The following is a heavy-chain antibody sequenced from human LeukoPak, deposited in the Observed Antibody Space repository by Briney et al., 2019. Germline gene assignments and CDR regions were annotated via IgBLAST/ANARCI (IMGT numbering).Heavy chain of an antibody. V-gene: IGHV3-23*01. Sequence: PGGSLRLSCAASGFTFSSYAMSWVRQAPGKGLEWVSAISGSGGSIYYADSVKGRFTISRDNSKNTLYLQMNSLRAEDTAVYYCAKDQGWGGWDHDAFDIWGQGTMVTVSS. D-gene: IGHD6-19*01. CDR1: GFTFSSYA. CDR2: ISGSGGSI. CDR3: AKDQGWGGWDHDAFDI. J-gene: IGHJ3*02.